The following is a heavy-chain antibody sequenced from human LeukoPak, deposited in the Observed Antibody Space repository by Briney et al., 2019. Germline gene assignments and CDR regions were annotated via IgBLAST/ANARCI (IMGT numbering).Heavy chain of an antibody. D-gene: IGHD2-2*02. V-gene: IGHV4-59*08. CDR1: GGSISSYY. Sequence: SETLSLTCTVSGGSISSYYWSWIRQPPGKGLEWIGYIYYSGSTNYNPSLKSRVTISVDTSKNQFSLKLSSVTAADTAVYYCARLDGYCSSTSCYNFDYRGQGTLVTVSS. J-gene: IGHJ4*02. CDR3: ARLDGYCSSTSCYNFDY. CDR2: IYYSGST.